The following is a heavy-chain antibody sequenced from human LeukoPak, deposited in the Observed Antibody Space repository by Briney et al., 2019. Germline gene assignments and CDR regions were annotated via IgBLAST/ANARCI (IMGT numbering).Heavy chain of an antibody. CDR1: GGTFSSYA. D-gene: IGHD6-19*01. V-gene: IGHV1-69*13. J-gene: IGHJ4*02. Sequence: SVKVSCKASGGTFSSYAISWVRQAPGQGLEWMGGITPIFGTANYAQKFQGRVTITADESTSTAYMELSSLRSEDTAVYYCARGWAVAGTFDYWGQGTLVTVSS. CDR3: ARGWAVAGTFDY. CDR2: ITPIFGTA.